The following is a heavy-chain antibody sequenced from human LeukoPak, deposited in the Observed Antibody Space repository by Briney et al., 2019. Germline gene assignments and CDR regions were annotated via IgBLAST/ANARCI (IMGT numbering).Heavy chain of an antibody. CDR1: GFTFNRYA. Sequence: GGSLRLSCAASGFTFNRYAIHRVRQAPGKGLEWVTVIASDGNDQHYADSVKGRFTISRDNSKNTVFLQMNSLRIEDTAVYYCARDFDQGGADYYFAYWGQGTLVTVSS. CDR2: IASDGNDQ. V-gene: IGHV3-30-3*01. D-gene: IGHD3-9*01. CDR3: ARDFDQGGADYYFAY. J-gene: IGHJ4*02.